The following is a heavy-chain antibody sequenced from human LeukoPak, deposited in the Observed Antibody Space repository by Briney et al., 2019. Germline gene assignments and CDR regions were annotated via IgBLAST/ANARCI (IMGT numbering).Heavy chain of an antibody. CDR2: FYHGGST. V-gene: IGHV4-38-2*02. Sequence: SETLSLTCTVSGYSISTGYYWDWIRQPPGKGLEWIGTFYHGGSTYYNPSLKSRVTISVDTSRNQFSLKLSSVTAADTAVYFCARDWGVEGRPGYMDVWGKGTTVTVSS. CDR3: ARDWGVEGRPGYMDV. J-gene: IGHJ6*03. D-gene: IGHD6-6*01. CDR1: GYSISTGYY.